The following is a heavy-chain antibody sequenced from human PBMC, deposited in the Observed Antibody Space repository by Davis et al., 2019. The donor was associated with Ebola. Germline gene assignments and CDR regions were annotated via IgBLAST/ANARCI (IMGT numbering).Heavy chain of an antibody. V-gene: IGHV1-3*01. CDR1: GYIFTSYA. J-gene: IGHJ4*02. Sequence: ASVKVSCKASGYIFTSYAMHWVRQAPGQRLEWMGWINAGNGNTKYSQKFQGRVTITRDTSASTAYMELSSLRSEDTAVYYWSRGEYSGYVFDYWGQGTLVTVSS. D-gene: IGHD5-12*01. CDR2: INAGNGNT. CDR3: SRGEYSGYVFDY.